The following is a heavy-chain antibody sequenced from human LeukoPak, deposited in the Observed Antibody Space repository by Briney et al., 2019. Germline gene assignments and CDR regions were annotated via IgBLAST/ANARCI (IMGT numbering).Heavy chain of an antibody. CDR1: GFTFSSYA. J-gene: IGHJ4*02. Sequence: GGSLRLSCAASGFTFSSYAMHRVRQAPGKGLEYVSAISSNGGSTYYANSVEGRFTISRDNSKNTLYLQMGSLRAEDMAVYYCARVGYDFWGGFDYWGQGTLVTVSS. CDR2: ISSNGGST. CDR3: ARVGYDFWGGFDY. D-gene: IGHD3-3*01. V-gene: IGHV3-64*01.